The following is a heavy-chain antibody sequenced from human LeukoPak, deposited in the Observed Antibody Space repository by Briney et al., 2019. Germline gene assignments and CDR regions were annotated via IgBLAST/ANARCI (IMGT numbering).Heavy chain of an antibody. D-gene: IGHD2-21*01. CDR2: ISGSGGST. CDR3: AKRGVVIRVILVGFHREAYYFDS. J-gene: IGHJ4*02. V-gene: IGHV3-23*01. CDR1: GITLSNYG. Sequence: GGSLRLSCAVSGITLSNYGMSWVRQAPGKGLEWVAGISGSGGSTNYADSVKGRFTISRYSPKNTLFLQMNSLRAEDTAVYFCAKRGVVIRVILVGFHREAYYFDSWGQGALVTVSS.